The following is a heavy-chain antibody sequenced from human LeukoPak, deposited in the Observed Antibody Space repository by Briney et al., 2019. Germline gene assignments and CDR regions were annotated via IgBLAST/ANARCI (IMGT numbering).Heavy chain of an antibody. CDR2: FDTEDGET. CDR1: GYTGIELS. Sequence: ASVNVSCKGSGYTGIELSMHWVRQAPGKGLDGVGGFDTEDGETIYAQKFQVRVTMTEDTSTDTAYLELSRMTSEDTAVYYCATHTIFGVVTYAFHIWGRGTLVTVSS. D-gene: IGHD3-3*01. J-gene: IGHJ3*02. CDR3: ATHTIFGVVTYAFHI. V-gene: IGHV1-24*01.